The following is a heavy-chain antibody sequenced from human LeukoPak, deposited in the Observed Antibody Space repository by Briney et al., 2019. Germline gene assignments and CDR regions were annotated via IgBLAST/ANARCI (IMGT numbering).Heavy chain of an antibody. CDR2: INPNSGGT. Sequence: EASVKVSCKASGYTFTGYYMHWVRQAPGQGLEWMGWINPNSGGTNYAQKFQGRVTMTRDTSISTAYMELSRLRSDDTAVYYRARPITMVRGDFFDPWGQGTLVTVSS. D-gene: IGHD3-10*01. CDR1: GYTFTGYY. CDR3: ARPITMVRGDFFDP. J-gene: IGHJ5*02. V-gene: IGHV1-2*02.